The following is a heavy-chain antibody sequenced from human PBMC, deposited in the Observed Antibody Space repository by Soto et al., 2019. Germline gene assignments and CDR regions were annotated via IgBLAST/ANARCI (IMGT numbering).Heavy chain of an antibody. CDR2: ISGGSGRIT. CDR1: GITFNSHS. V-gene: IGHV3-23*01. D-gene: IGHD1-7*01. J-gene: IGHJ5*01. Sequence: VGSLRLSCVASGITFNSHSMAWVRRTPGKGLEWVSAISGGSGRITDYADSVKGRFTISRDNSKSTLYLEMNSLRVEDTAFYYCAKSWNYVNYFDPSGQGTLVTVSS. CDR3: AKSWNYVNYFDP.